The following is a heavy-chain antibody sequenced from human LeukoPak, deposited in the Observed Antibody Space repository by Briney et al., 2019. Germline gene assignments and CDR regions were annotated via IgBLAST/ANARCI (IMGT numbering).Heavy chain of an antibody. Sequence: SVKVSCKASGGTFSSYAISWVRQAPGQGLEWMGRIIPILGIANYAQKFQGRVTITADKSTSTAYMELSSLRSGDTAVYYCARDPDYGGNSGYWGQGTLVTVSS. CDR3: ARDPDYGGNSGY. CDR2: IIPILGIA. D-gene: IGHD4-17*01. V-gene: IGHV1-69*04. CDR1: GGTFSSYA. J-gene: IGHJ4*02.